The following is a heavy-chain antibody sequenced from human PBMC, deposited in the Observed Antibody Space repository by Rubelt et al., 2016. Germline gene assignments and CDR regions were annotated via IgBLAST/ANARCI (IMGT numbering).Heavy chain of an antibody. D-gene: IGHD6-13*01. CDR2: IYYSGST. V-gene: IGHV4-59*01. J-gene: IGHJ6*03. Sequence: QVQLQESGPGLVKPSETLSLTCTVSGGSISSYYWSWIRQPPGKGLEWIGYIYYSGSTNYNPSLKILVTISCSTAKNQSDLNLSSVAAADTAVYDCARVRHVAAAGTLYYYMDVWGKGTTVTVSS. CDR3: ARVRHVAAAGTLYYYMDV. CDR1: GGSISSYY.